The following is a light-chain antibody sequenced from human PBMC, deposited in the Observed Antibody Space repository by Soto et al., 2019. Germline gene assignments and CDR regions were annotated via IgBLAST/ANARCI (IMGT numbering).Light chain of an antibody. Sequence: DIQMTQSPSSLSASLGDRVTITCRTSQSISNYLNWYQQKPGKAPKLLISVASTLQSGVPSRFSGGGSGTDFTLTISSLQPEDVATYYCQQSFIVPPTFGGGTKVDIK. V-gene: IGKV1-39*01. J-gene: IGKJ4*02. CDR3: QQSFIVPPT. CDR2: VAS. CDR1: QSISNY.